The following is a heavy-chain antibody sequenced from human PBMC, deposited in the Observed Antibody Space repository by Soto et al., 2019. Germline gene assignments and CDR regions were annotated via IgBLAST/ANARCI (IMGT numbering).Heavy chain of an antibody. CDR2: INHSGST. Sequence: NPSETLSLTCAVYGGSFSGYYWSWIRQPPGKGLEWIGEINHSGSTNYNPSLKSRVTISVDTSKNQFSLKLSSVTAADTAVYCCARDTQIYQLLFRGIDPWGQGTLVTVSS. V-gene: IGHV4-34*01. J-gene: IGHJ5*02. CDR1: GGSFSGYY. CDR3: ARDTQIYQLLFRGIDP. D-gene: IGHD2-2*01.